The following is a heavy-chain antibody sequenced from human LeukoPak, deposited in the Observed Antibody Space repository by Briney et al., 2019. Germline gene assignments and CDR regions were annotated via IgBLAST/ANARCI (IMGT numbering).Heavy chain of an antibody. CDR2: IYTSGST. Sequence: SETLSLTCTVSGGSISSYYWSWIRQPAGKGLEWIGRIYTSGSTNYNPSLKSRVTMSVDTSKNQFSLSMRSVTAADTAVYYCARVSAAGMEFHYGMDVWGQGTTVFVSS. V-gene: IGHV4-4*07. D-gene: IGHD6-13*01. CDR1: GGSISSYY. CDR3: ARVSAAGMEFHYGMDV. J-gene: IGHJ6*02.